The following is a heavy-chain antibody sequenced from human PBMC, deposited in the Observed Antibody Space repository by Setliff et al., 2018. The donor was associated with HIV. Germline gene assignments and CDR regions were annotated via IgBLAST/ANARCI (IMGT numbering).Heavy chain of an antibody. D-gene: IGHD3-10*01. Sequence: PSETLSLTCTVSGGSISRYYWSWIWQSAGKGLEWIGHIYTSGSTKYNPSLKSRVTVSVDTSKNQLSLNLTSVTAADTAVYYCARCFYGSGSYSYYFDYWGQGTLVTVSS. CDR1: GGSISRYY. CDR2: IYTSGST. V-gene: IGHV4-4*07. J-gene: IGHJ4*02. CDR3: ARCFYGSGSYSYYFDY.